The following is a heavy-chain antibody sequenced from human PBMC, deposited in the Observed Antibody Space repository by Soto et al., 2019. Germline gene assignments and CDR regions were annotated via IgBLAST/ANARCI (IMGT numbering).Heavy chain of an antibody. Sequence: HGESLKISCKGSGYSLTSYWISWVRQMPGKGLEWMGSIDPSDSYTNYSPSFQGHVTISADKSISTAYLRWSSLKAADTAMHYCAREGNLEYSSSSSGYYYYYYGMDVWGQGTTVTVSS. CDR1: GYSLTSYW. V-gene: IGHV5-10-1*01. CDR3: AREGNLEYSSSSSGYYYYYYGMDV. J-gene: IGHJ6*02. CDR2: IDPSDSYT. D-gene: IGHD6-6*01.